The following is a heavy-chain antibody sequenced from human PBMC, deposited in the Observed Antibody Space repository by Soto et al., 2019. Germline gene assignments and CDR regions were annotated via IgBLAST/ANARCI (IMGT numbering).Heavy chain of an antibody. J-gene: IGHJ4*02. CDR3: ARLYAIGNNWNYFDH. Sequence: SETLSLTCTVSGGSINNYYWSWIRQPPGRGLEWIGYVYYTGTAKYNPSHQSRVSISVDTSKHQFSQQVNSVTSADTALYYCARLYAIGNNWNYFDHWGQGTLVTVSS. CDR1: GGSINNYY. D-gene: IGHD1-1*01. CDR2: VYYTGTA. V-gene: IGHV4-59*01.